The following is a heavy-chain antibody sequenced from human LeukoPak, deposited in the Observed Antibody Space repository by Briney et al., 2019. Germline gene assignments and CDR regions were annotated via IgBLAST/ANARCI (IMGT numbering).Heavy chain of an antibody. CDR3: AKRGNYGVEAYY. CDR1: GFTFSSYA. V-gene: IGHV3-23*01. D-gene: IGHD4-17*01. CDR2: ISDSGGST. J-gene: IGHJ4*02. Sequence: PGGSLRLSCAASGFTFSSYAMSWVRQAPGKGLEWVSAISDSGGSTYYADSVRGRFSISRDNSKNTLYLQMNSLRAEDTAVYYCAKRGNYGVEAYYWGQGTLVTVSS.